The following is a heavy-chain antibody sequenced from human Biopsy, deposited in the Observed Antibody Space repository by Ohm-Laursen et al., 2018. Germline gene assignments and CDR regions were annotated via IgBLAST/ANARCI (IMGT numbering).Heavy chain of an antibody. Sequence: ASVKVSCNASGYTFTSYYMHWVRQAPGQGLEWMGIINPSGGSTSNTQKFQGRVTMTRDTSTSTVYMELSSLRSEDTAVYYCARDWNSGWRLPGMANYYYNGMDVWGQGTTVTVSS. J-gene: IGHJ6*02. D-gene: IGHD2/OR15-2a*01. CDR3: ARDWNSGWRLPGMANYYYNGMDV. V-gene: IGHV1-46*01. CDR2: INPSGGST. CDR1: GYTFTSYY.